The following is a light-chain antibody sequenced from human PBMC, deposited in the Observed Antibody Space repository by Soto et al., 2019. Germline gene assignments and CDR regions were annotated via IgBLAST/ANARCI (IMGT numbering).Light chain of an antibody. J-gene: IGKJ1*01. CDR2: SAS. CDR3: QHPKWA. V-gene: IGKV1-12*01. Sequence: DIQMTQSPSSVSASVGDRVTITCRASRDINKWLAWHQQKPGKAPNLLIFSASSLQSGVPSRFSGSGSGTDFTLTITNLQPEDSGTYYCQHPKWAFGQGTTVEI. CDR1: RDINKW.